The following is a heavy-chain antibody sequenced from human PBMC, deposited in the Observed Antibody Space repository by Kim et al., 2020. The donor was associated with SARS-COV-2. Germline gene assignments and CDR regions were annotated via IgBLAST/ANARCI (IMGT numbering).Heavy chain of an antibody. V-gene: IGHV3-30*04. Sequence: GGSLRLSCAASGFTFSSYAMHWVRQAPGKGLEWVAVISYDGSNKYYADSVKGRFTISRDNSKNTLYLQMNSLRAEDTAVYYCARDQDTMIVVVITFGMDVWGQGTTVTVSS. J-gene: IGHJ6*02. CDR2: ISYDGSNK. D-gene: IGHD3-22*01. CDR3: ARDQDTMIVVVITFGMDV. CDR1: GFTFSSYA.